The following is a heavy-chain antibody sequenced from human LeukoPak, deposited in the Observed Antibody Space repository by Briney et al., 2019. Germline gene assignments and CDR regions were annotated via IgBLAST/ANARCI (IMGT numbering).Heavy chain of an antibody. V-gene: IGHV3-23*01. J-gene: IGHJ4*02. CDR1: GFTLSSYA. CDR2: ISGSGRGT. CDR3: AKDPTYYYDSSGYYFDY. Sequence: GGSLRLSCAASGFTLSSYAMSWVRQAPGRGLGWVTAISGSGRGTYYSDSVKGRFTISRDNSKNTLYLQMNSLRAEDTAVYYCAKDPTYYYDSSGYYFDYWGQGTLVTVSS. D-gene: IGHD3-22*01.